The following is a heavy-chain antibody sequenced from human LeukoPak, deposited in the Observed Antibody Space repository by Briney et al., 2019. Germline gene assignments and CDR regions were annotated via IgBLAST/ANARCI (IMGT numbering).Heavy chain of an antibody. V-gene: IGHV3-48*03. D-gene: IGHD2-2*01. CDR2: ISSGGGSI. Sequence: TGGPLRLSCVASGFSFNNHEMNWVRQAPGKGLEWVSYISSGGGSIYYADSVKGRFTISRDNAKYSLYLQMNSLRAEDTAVYYCARISTNTWYNFDYWGQGTLVTVSS. J-gene: IGHJ4*02. CDR1: GFSFNNHE. CDR3: ARISTNTWYNFDY.